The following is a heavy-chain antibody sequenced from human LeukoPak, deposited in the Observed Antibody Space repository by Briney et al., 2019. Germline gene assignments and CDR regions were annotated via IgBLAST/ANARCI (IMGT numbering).Heavy chain of an antibody. CDR1: GLTFSSYA. Sequence: GGSLRLSCAASGLTFSSYAMNWVRQAPGKGLEWVAVISYDGSNKYYADSVQGRFTISRDNSKTTLYLQMNSLRAEDTAVYYCARSSTSSYWFDPWGQGTLVTVSS. V-gene: IGHV3-30-3*01. J-gene: IGHJ5*02. CDR2: ISYDGSNK. CDR3: ARSSTSSYWFDP. D-gene: IGHD2-2*01.